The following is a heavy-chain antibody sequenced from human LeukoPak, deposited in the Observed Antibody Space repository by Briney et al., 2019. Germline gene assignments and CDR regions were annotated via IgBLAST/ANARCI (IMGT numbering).Heavy chain of an antibody. CDR1: GGSISSGDYY. CDR3: ATLRDRAFDS. Sequence: KPSETLSLTCTVSGGSISSGDYYWGWIRQPPGKGLEWIGYIYYSGSTYYNPSLKSRVTISLDTSKNQFSLKVSSVTAADTAVYYCATLRDRAFDSWGQGTLVTVSS. D-gene: IGHD3-16*01. CDR2: IYYSGST. J-gene: IGHJ4*02. V-gene: IGHV4-30-4*01.